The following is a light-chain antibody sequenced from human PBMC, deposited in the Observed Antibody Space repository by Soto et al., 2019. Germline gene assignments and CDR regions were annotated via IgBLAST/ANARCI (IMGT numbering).Light chain of an antibody. Sequence: EIVLTQSPGTLSLSPGERATLSCRASQSVSSSYLAWYHQTPGQXPRLLVYDTSYRATGVPDRFSGSGSGTDLTITISRLEPEDSEVYYCQQYDSSPWTFGQGTKVDIK. V-gene: IGKV3-20*01. CDR3: QQYDSSPWT. CDR1: QSVSSSY. CDR2: DTS. J-gene: IGKJ1*01.